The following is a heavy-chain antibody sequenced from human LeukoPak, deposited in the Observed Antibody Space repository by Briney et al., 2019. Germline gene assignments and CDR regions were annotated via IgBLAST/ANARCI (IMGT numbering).Heavy chain of an antibody. CDR2: IIPIFGTA. J-gene: IGHJ6*02. CDR3: ATGGGSRVYYYYYGMDV. CDR1: GGTFSSYA. D-gene: IGHD2-15*01. V-gene: IGHV1-69*13. Sequence: GASVKVSCKASGGTFSSYAISWVRQAPGQGLEWMGGIIPIFGTANYAQKFQGRVTITADESTSTAYMELSSLGSEDTAVYYCATGGGSRVYYYYYGMDVWGQGTTVTVSS.